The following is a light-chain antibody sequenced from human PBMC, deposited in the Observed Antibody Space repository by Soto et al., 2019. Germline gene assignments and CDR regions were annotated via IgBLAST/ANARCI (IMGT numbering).Light chain of an antibody. V-gene: IGKV1-8*01. J-gene: IGKJ4*01. CDR3: QQYYSYPQA. CDR1: QGISSY. Sequence: AIRXXXSPXXXSXSXGDRVTITCRASQGISSYLAWYQQKPGKAPKLLIYAASTLQSGVPSRFSGSGSGTDFTLTISCLQSEDFATYYCQQYYSYPQAFGGGTKVEIK. CDR2: AAS.